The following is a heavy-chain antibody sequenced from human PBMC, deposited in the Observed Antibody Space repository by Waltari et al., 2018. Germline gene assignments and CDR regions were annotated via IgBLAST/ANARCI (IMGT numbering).Heavy chain of an antibody. D-gene: IGHD6-19*01. CDR3: ARRGWLPQSFDY. V-gene: IGHV4-39*07. CDR2: IYYSGST. J-gene: IGHJ4*02. CDR1: GGSISSSSYY. Sequence: QLQLQESGPGLVKPSETLSLTCTVSGGSISSSSYYWGWIRQPPGKGLEWIGSIYYSGSTYYNPSLKSRVTISVDTSKNQFSLKLSSVTAADTAVYYCARRGWLPQSFDYWGQGTLVTVSS.